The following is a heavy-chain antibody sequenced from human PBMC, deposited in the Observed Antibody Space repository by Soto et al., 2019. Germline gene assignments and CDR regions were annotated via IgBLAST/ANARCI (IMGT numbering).Heavy chain of an antibody. V-gene: IGHV3-30*18. CDR2: ISYDGSNK. Sequence: GSLRLSCAASGFTFSSYGMHWVRQAPGKGLEWVAVISYDGSNKYYADSVKGRFTISRDNSKNTLYLQMNSLRAEDTAVFYCAKDQGYYYDSSGYYPESAFEIWGQGTMVTVSS. D-gene: IGHD3-22*01. CDR1: GFTFSSYG. CDR3: AKDQGYYYDSSGYYPESAFEI. J-gene: IGHJ3*02.